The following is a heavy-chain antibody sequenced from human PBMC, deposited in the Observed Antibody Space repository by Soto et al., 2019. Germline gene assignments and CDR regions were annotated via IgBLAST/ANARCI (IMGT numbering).Heavy chain of an antibody. CDR3: ARDRYYSSGRYFDHDAFDI. CDR1: GYNFTSYG. D-gene: IGHD6-19*01. Sequence: QVQLVQSGADVKKPGASVKVSCKASGYNFTSYGISWVRQAPGQGLEWMGWISPHNDRTKYARRFQDRVTMTTETPTSPVYMELGSLRSDDTAVYYCARDRYYSSGRYFDHDAFDIWGQGTVVTVSS. J-gene: IGHJ3*02. V-gene: IGHV1-18*01. CDR2: ISPHNDRT.